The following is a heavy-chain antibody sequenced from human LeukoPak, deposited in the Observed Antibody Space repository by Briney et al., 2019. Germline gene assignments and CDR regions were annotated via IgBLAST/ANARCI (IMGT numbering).Heavy chain of an antibody. CDR3: ARGTPTSGDY. V-gene: IGHV3-74*01. CDR2: ITSDGRST. D-gene: IGHD1-14*01. J-gene: IGHJ4*02. CDR1: GFTLSSYW. Sequence: GGSLRLSCAASGFTLSSYWMHWVRQVPGKGLVWVSRITSDGRSTSSADSVRGRFTISRDNAKNTLYLQMNSLRAEDTAVYYCARGTPTSGDYWGQGTLVTVSS.